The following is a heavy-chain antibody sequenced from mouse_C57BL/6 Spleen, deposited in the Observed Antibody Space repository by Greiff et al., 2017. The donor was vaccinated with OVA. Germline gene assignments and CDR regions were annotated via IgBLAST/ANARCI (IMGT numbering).Heavy chain of an antibody. CDR3: TRVGYDVGAMDY. CDR1: GFTFSSYA. D-gene: IGHD2-2*01. V-gene: IGHV5-9-1*02. Sequence: EVNVVESGEGLVKPGGSLKLSCAASGFTFSSYAMSWVRQTPEKRLEWVAYISSGGDYIYYADTVKGRFTISRDNARNTLYLQMSSLKSEDTAMYYCTRVGYDVGAMDYWGQGTSVTVSS. CDR2: ISSGGDYI. J-gene: IGHJ4*01.